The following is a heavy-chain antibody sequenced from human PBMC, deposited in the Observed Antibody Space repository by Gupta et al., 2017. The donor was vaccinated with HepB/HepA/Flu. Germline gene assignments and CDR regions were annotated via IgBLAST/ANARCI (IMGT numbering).Heavy chain of an antibody. V-gene: IGHV3-7*01. J-gene: IGHJ4*02. CDR2: IKEDGSEK. CDR3: ARELWSGELINS. D-gene: IGHD3-10*01. CDR1: GLTFYTDW. Sequence: EVQLVESGGGLVQPGGSLRLSCAASGLTFYTDWMTWVRQAPGKGLEWVANIKEDGSEKYYVDSVKGRFTISRDNAKNSLYLQMNSVRAEDTAVYYCARELWSGELINSWGQGTLVTVSS.